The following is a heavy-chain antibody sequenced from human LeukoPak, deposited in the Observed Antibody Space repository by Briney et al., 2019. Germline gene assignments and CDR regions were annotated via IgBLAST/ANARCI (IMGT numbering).Heavy chain of an antibody. CDR3: ARDRDYDFFDY. V-gene: IGHV3-30-3*01. Sequence: TGGSLRLSCAASGFTFGSYAMHWVRQAPGKGLEWVAVISYDGSNKYYADSVKGRFTISRDNSKNTLYLQMNSLRAEDTAVYYCARDRDYDFFDYWGQGTLVTVSS. D-gene: IGHD3-3*01. CDR2: ISYDGSNK. CDR1: GFTFGSYA. J-gene: IGHJ4*02.